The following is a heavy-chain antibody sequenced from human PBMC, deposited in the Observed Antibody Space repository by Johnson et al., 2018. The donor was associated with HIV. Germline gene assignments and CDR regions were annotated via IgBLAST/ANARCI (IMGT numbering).Heavy chain of an antibody. Sequence: QVQLVESGGGVVQPGRSLRVSCGTSGFTFSSFDMHWVRQAPGKGLEWVAVISYDGSNKYYADSVKGRFTISRDNSKNTLYLQMNSLRAEDTAVYYCGKARSSGSGAFDIWGQGTMVTVSS. V-gene: IGHV3-30*18. CDR3: GKARSSGSGAFDI. D-gene: IGHD3-10*01. J-gene: IGHJ3*02. CDR2: ISYDGSNK. CDR1: GFTFSSFD.